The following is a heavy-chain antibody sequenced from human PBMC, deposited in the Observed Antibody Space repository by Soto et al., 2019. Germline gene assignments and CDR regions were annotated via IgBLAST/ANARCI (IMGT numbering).Heavy chain of an antibody. CDR3: ARVTGR. J-gene: IGHJ4*02. CDR2: IYHSGST. V-gene: IGHV4-30-2*01. Sequence: QLQLQESGSGLVKPSQTLSLTCAVSGGSISSGGYSWSWIRQPPGKGLEWIGYIYHSGSTYYNPSPKSPVTHTIGRSQDQVSLKPGSVTAAGTAVYYCARVTGRWGQGTLVTVSS. CDR1: GGSISSGGYS.